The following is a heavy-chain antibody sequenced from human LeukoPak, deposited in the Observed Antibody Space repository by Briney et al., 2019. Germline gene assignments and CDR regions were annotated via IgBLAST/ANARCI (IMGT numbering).Heavy chain of an antibody. D-gene: IGHD5-12*01. J-gene: IGHJ3*02. V-gene: IGHV4-59*12. CDR2: IYYSGSA. CDR3: ARSCRILDIVATIRARLGGNGFDI. CDR1: GGSISSYY. Sequence: SETLSLTCTVSGGSISSYYWSWIRQPPGKGLEWIGYIYYSGSANYNPSLKSRVTISVDTSKNQFSLRLSSVTAADKAVYYCARSCRILDIVATIRARLGGNGFDIWGQGTMVTVSS.